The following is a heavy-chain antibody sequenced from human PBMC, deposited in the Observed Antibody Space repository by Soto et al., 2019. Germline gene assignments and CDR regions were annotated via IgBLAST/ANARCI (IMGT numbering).Heavy chain of an antibody. CDR2: MNPNSGNT. J-gene: IGHJ4*02. CDR3: ARERAVTGFDY. CDR1: GYTFTSYD. D-gene: IGHD6-19*01. Sequence: QVQLVQSGAEVKKPGASVKVSCKASGYTFTSYDINWVRQATGQGIEWMGWMNPNSGNTGYAQKFQGRVTMTRNTSIRTAYMELSSLRSEDPSVYYCARERAVTGFDYWGQGTLVTVSS. V-gene: IGHV1-8*01.